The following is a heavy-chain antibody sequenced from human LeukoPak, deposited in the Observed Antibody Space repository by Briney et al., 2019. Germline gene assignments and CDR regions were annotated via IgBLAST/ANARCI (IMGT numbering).Heavy chain of an antibody. D-gene: IGHD1-26*01. V-gene: IGHV4-61*02. Sequence: PSQTLSLTCTVSGGSINRGSYFWSWIRQPAGKGLEWIGRIYTSGITNYNSSLMSRATISIDTSKNQFSLKLSSVTAADTAVYYCARSNSGSYRELDYWGQGALVTVSS. CDR1: GGSINRGSYF. CDR2: IYTSGIT. CDR3: ARSNSGSYRELDY. J-gene: IGHJ4*02.